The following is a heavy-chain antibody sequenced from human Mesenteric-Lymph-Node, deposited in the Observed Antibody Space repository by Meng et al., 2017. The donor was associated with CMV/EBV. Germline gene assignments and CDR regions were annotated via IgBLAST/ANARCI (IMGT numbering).Heavy chain of an antibody. D-gene: IGHD2-2*03. V-gene: IGHV1-2*02. Sequence: MHWVRQAPGQGLEWMGRINPNSGGTNYAQKFQGRVTMTRDTSISTAYMELSRLRSDDTAVYYCARDRGWGGVETVVVPAAIEYYFDYWGQGTLVTVSS. CDR3: ARDRGWGGVETVVVPAAIEYYFDY. CDR2: INPNSGGT. J-gene: IGHJ4*02.